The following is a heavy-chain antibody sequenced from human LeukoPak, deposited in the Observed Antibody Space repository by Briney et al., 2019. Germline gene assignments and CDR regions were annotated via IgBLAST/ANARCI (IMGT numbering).Heavy chain of an antibody. CDR1: GFIFSNYA. J-gene: IGHJ4*02. D-gene: IGHD5-12*01. CDR2: ISYDGGNK. CDR3: ARGSGYSGYDPSDY. V-gene: IGHV3-30-3*01. Sequence: PGGSLRLSCAASGFIFSNYAMDWVRQAPGKGLEWVAVISYDGGNKYYADSVKGRFTISRDNSKNTLYLEMNSLRAEDTAVYYCARGSGYSGYDPSDYWGQGTLVTVSS.